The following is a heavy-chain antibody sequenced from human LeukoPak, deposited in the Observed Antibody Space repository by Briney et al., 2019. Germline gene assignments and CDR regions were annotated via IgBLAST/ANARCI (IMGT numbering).Heavy chain of an antibody. Sequence: PSETLSLTCTVSGGSISSSSYYWGWIRQPPGKGLEWIGSIYYSGSTYYNPSLKSRVTISVDTSKNQFSLKLSSVTAVDTAVYYCARHQRELGTYWGQGTLVTVSS. D-gene: IGHD7-27*01. V-gene: IGHV4-39*01. J-gene: IGHJ4*02. CDR1: GGSISSSSYY. CDR2: IYYSGST. CDR3: ARHQRELGTY.